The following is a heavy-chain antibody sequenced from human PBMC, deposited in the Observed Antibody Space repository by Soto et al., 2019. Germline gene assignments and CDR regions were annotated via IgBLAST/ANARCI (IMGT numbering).Heavy chain of an antibody. J-gene: IGHJ1*01. CDR2: IYSGGST. V-gene: IGHV3-53*01. D-gene: IGHD3-16*01. CDR3: ARASSRWGSDAAH. CDR1: GFSVSANY. Sequence: EVHLVESGGGLIQPGGSLRLSCAPYGFSVSANYMSWVRQAPGRGLECVSSIYSGGSTVYADSVKGRFTISRDNSKNTLYLQMNSLRAEDTAVYYCARASSRWGSDAAHWGQGTLVTVSP.